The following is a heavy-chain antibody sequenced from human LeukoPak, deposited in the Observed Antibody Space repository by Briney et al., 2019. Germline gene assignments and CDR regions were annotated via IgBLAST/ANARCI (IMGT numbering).Heavy chain of an antibody. Sequence: SETLSLTCTVSGGSISNSIYYWGWIRQPPGKGLEWIGSIYYSGSTYYNLSLKSRVTISVDTSKNQFSLKLSSVTAADTAVYYCARHYYDSSGYYPDYWGQGTLVTVSS. D-gene: IGHD3-22*01. CDR1: GGSISNSIYY. J-gene: IGHJ4*02. CDR3: ARHYYDSSGYYPDY. V-gene: IGHV4-39*01. CDR2: IYYSGST.